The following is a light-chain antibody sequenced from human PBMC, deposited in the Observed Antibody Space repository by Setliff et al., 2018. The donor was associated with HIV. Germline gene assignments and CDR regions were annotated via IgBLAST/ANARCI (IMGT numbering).Light chain of an antibody. J-gene: IGLJ1*01. CDR2: YDS. V-gene: IGLV3-21*04. CDR1: NIASKS. CDR3: QVWDSVTDQYV. Sequence: SYELTQPPSVSVAPGKTAEVTCGGYNIASKSVHWYQQKPGQAPVLVIYYDSDRPSGIPERFSGSNSGNTATLTIRRVGAGDGADYYCQVWDSVTDQYVFGSGTKVTVL.